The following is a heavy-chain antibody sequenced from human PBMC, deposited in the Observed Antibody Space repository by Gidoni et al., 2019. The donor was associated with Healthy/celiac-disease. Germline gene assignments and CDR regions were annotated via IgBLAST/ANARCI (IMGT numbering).Heavy chain of an antibody. V-gene: IGHV3-21*01. CDR1: GFTFSSYS. J-gene: IGHJ5*02. CDR2: ISSSSSYI. Sequence: EVQLVESGGGLVKPGGSLRLSCAASGFTFSSYSMNWVRQAPGKGLEWVSSISSSSSYIYYADSVKGRFTISRDNAKNSLYLQMNSLRAEDTAVYYCARDSQREGTISQKYNWFDPWGQGTLVTVSS. CDR3: ARDSQREGTISQKYNWFDP. D-gene: IGHD1-1*01.